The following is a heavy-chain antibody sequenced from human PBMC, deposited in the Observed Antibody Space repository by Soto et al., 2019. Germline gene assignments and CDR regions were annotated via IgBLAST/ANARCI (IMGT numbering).Heavy chain of an antibody. CDR1: GFTFSSYS. D-gene: IGHD1-26*01. Sequence: QLGGSLRLSCAASGFTFSSYSMNWVRQAPGKGLEWVSYISSSSSTIYYADSVKGRFTISRDNAKNSLYLQMNSLRDEDTAVYYCTRYSGSYYRNNWFDPWGQGTLVTVSS. V-gene: IGHV3-48*02. J-gene: IGHJ5*02. CDR2: ISSSSSTI. CDR3: TRYSGSYYRNNWFDP.